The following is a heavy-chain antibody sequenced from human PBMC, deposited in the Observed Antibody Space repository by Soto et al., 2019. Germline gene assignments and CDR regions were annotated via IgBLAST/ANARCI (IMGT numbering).Heavy chain of an antibody. V-gene: IGHV1-69*01. D-gene: IGHD1-26*01. CDR2: IIPMFGTP. Sequence: QVQLVQSGAEVKKPGSSVKVSCKASGDAFTNYIFNWVRQAPGQGLEWMGGIIPMFGTPKYAQTFQDRVTISADVSTGTAYLELTSLRFDDTAVYYCARGRDQPPVGLYFDSWGEGTRVTVSS. CDR3: ARGRDQPPVGLYFDS. J-gene: IGHJ4*02. CDR1: GDAFTNYI.